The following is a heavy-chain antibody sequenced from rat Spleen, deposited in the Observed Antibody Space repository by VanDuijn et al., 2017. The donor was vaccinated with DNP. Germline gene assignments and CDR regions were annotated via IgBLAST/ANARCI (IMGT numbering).Heavy chain of an antibody. CDR3: ARPDGYYHDRYYFDY. D-gene: IGHD1-12*03. CDR2: ISPSGGST. J-gene: IGHJ2*01. CDR1: GFTFSNYD. Sequence: EVQLVESGGGLVQPGRSLKLSCAASGFTFSNYDMAWVRQAPTKGLEWVASISPSGGSTYYRDSVKGRFTVSRDNAKSSLYLQMDSRRSEDTATYYCARPDGYYHDRYYFDYWGQGVMVTVSS. V-gene: IGHV5S23*01.